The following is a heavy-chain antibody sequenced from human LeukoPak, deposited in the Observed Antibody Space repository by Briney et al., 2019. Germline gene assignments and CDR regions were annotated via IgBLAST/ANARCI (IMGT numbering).Heavy chain of an antibody. D-gene: IGHD6-19*01. CDR3: ASQYSSGWYGAFDI. J-gene: IGHJ3*02. V-gene: IGHV6-1*01. CDR1: GDSVSRNSSA. Sequence: SQTLSLTCAISGDSVSRNSSAWNWIRQSPSRGLEWLGRTYYRSKWYNDYAVSVKSRITINPDTSKNQFSLQLNSVTPEDTAVYYCASQYSSGWYGAFDIWGQGTMVTVPS. CDR2: TYYRSKWYN.